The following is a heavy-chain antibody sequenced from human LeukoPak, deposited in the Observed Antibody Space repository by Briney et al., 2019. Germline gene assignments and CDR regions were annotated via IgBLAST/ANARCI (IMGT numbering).Heavy chain of an antibody. CDR3: ARDPIAVAGLGTYY. D-gene: IGHD6-19*01. V-gene: IGHV3-21*01. CDR1: GFTFSAYS. CDR2: ISSSSSYI. J-gene: IGHJ4*02. Sequence: GGSLRLSCAASGFTFSAYSMNWVRQAPGKGLEWVSFISSSSSYIYYADSVKGRFTISRDNAKNSLYLQMNSLRAEDTAVYYCARDPIAVAGLGTYYWGQGTLVTVSS.